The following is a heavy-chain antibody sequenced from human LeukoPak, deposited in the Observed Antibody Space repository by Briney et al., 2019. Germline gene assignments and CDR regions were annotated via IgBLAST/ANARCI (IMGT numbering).Heavy chain of an antibody. D-gene: IGHD4-17*01. V-gene: IGHV3-43*02. CDR3: PKNPSGYGDYVDGYYFDY. CDR1: GFTFDDYA. CDR2: ISGDGGST. J-gene: IGHJ4*02. Sequence: GGSLRLSCAASGFTFDDYAMHWVRQAPGKGLEWVSLISGDGGSTYYADSVKGRFTISRDNSKNSLYLQMNSLRTEDTALYYCPKNPSGYGDYVDGYYFDYWGQGTLVTVSS.